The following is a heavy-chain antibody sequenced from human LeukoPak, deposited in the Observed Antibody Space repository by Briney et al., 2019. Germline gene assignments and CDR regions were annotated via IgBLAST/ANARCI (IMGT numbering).Heavy chain of an antibody. CDR3: AKSDYYDSSGYNYYYYGMDV. J-gene: IGHJ6*02. Sequence: SETLSLTCTVSGVSISSYYWSWIRQPPGKGLEWIGYISDSGSTKYNPALKSRVTISADTSKNQFSLTLSSVTAADTAMYYCAKSDYYDSSGYNYYYYGMDVWGQGTTVTVSS. CDR1: GVSISSYY. D-gene: IGHD3-22*01. V-gene: IGHV4-59*01. CDR2: ISDSGST.